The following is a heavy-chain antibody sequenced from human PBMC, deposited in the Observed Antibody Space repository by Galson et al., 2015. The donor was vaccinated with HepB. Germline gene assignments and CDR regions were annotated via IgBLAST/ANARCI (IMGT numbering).Heavy chain of an antibody. D-gene: IGHD6-13*01. Sequence: SVKVSCKASGGTFSSYAISWVRQAPGQGLEWMGRIIPILGIANYAQKFQGRVTITADKSTSTAYMELSSLRSEDTAVYYCARGGVGSSPKRWFDPWGQGTLVTVSS. CDR3: ARGGVGSSPKRWFDP. CDR1: GGTFSSYA. V-gene: IGHV1-69*04. CDR2: IIPILGIA. J-gene: IGHJ5*02.